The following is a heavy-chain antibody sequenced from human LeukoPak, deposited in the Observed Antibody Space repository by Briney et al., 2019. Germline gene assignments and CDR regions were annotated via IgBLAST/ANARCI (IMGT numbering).Heavy chain of an antibody. D-gene: IGHD2-15*01. CDR2: IYYSGST. CDR3: ARVAGVEVAPATSY. V-gene: IGHV4-30-4*01. CDR1: GGSISSGDYY. Sequence: SETLSLTCTVSGGSISSGDYYWSWIRQPPGKGLEWIGYIYYSGSTYYNPSLKSRVTISVDTSKNQFSLKLSSVTAADTAVYYCARVAGVEVAPATSYWGQGTLVTVSS. J-gene: IGHJ4*02.